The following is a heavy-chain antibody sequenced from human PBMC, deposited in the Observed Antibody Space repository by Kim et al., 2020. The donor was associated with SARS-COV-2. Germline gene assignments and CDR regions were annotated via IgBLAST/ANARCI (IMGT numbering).Heavy chain of an antibody. D-gene: IGHD5-18*01. CDR3: AKDLVRGYSYGWSYYYYCMDV. CDR2: ISYDGSNK. CDR1: GFTLSSYG. Sequence: GGSLRLSCAASGFTLSSYGMHWVRQAPGKGLEWVAVISYDGSNKNYADSVKGRFTISRDNSKNTLYLQMNSLRAEDTAVYYCAKDLVRGYSYGWSYYYYCMDVWGQGTTVTVSS. V-gene: IGHV3-30*18. J-gene: IGHJ6*02.